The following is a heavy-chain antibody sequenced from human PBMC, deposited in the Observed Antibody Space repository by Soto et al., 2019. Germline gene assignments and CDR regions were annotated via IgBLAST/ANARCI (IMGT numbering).Heavy chain of an antibody. Sequence: QVQLVQSGAEVKKPGSSVKVSCKASGGTFSSYTISWVRQAPGQGLEWMGRIIPILGIANYAQKFQGRVTITEDKSTSKAYMELSSLRSEDTAVYYCANLNDYDLLDYWGQGTLVTVSS. J-gene: IGHJ4*02. D-gene: IGHD4-17*01. CDR3: ANLNDYDLLDY. CDR2: IIPILGIA. V-gene: IGHV1-69*02. CDR1: GGTFSSYT.